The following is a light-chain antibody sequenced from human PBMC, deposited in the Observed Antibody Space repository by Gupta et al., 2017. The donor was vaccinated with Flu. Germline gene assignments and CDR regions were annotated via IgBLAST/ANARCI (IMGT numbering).Light chain of an antibody. CDR3: SSYTSSTTWV. CDR1: SSDVGDYNY. J-gene: IGLJ3*02. Sequence: TSSDVGDYNYVSWFQQHPGKAPKLMIYEVNSRPSGVSNRFSGSKSGNTASLTISGLQAEDEADYYCSSYTSSTTWVFGGGTKLTVL. CDR2: EVN. V-gene: IGLV2-14*01.